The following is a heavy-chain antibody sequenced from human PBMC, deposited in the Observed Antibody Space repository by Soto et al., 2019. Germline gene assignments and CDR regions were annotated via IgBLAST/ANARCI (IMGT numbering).Heavy chain of an antibody. Sequence: QITLRESGPTRVRPTQPLSLTCTFSGFSLHTSGVGVGWIRQPPGKALEWLAVIYWDDDKRYNPSLKSRLSITKDTSEKQVVLTMTNMDPEDTATYYCPYRSSYSGSYWDGGYFDSWGQGTLITVSS. V-gene: IGHV2-5*02. CDR1: GFSLHTSGVG. CDR2: IYWDDDK. D-gene: IGHD1-26*01. CDR3: PYRSSYSGSYWDGGYFDS. J-gene: IGHJ4*02.